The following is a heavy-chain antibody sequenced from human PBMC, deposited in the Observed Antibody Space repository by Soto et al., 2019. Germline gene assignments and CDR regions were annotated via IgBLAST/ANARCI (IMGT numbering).Heavy chain of an antibody. V-gene: IGHV4-30-4*01. J-gene: IGHJ5*02. Sequence: SETLSLTCTVSGGSISRGDDYWSWIRQPPGKGLEWIGCVYYSGSTYYNPSLESRVSISVDTSKNQFSLKLNSVTAADTAVYYCARGDSSSWFYTSFDPWGQGTLVTVSS. CDR3: ARGDSSSWFYTSFDP. CDR1: GGSISRGDDY. D-gene: IGHD6-13*01. CDR2: VYYSGST.